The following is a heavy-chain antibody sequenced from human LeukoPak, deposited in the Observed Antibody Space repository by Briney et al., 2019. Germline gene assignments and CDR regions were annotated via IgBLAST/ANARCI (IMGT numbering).Heavy chain of an antibody. V-gene: IGHV1-18*01. J-gene: IGHJ5*02. CDR3: ARVLYYYGSGSYYWNWFDP. D-gene: IGHD3-10*01. CDR1: GYTFTSYG. CDR2: ISAYNGNT. Sequence: GASVKVSCKASGYTFTSYGISWVRQAPGQGLEWMGWISAYNGNTNYAQKLQGRVTMTTDTSTSTAYMELRSLRSDDTAVYYCARVLYYYGSGSYYWNWFDPWGQGTLVTVSS.